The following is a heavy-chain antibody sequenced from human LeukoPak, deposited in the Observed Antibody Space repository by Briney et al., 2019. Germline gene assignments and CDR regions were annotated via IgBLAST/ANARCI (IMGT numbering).Heavy chain of an antibody. CDR2: IYYRGST. Sequence: SETLSLTCTVSGGSISSYYWSWIRQPPGKGLEWIGYIYYRGSTNYNPSLKSRVTISVDTSKNQFSLKLISLTAADTAVYYCARAYDTSGYYNAFDIWGHGTMVTVSS. CDR1: GGSISSYY. J-gene: IGHJ3*02. V-gene: IGHV4-59*01. D-gene: IGHD3-22*01. CDR3: ARAYDTSGYYNAFDI.